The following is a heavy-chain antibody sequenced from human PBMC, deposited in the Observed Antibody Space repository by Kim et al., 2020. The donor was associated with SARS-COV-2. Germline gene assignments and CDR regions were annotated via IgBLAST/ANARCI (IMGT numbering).Heavy chain of an antibody. D-gene: IGHD5-12*01. J-gene: IGHJ4*02. CDR3: ARPTSDSGYDPLDY. V-gene: IGHV3-11*03. Sequence: ADSVKRRYTVSRDNATNSLSLQMNRLRAEDTAVYYCARPTSDSGYDPLDYWGQGTLVTVSS.